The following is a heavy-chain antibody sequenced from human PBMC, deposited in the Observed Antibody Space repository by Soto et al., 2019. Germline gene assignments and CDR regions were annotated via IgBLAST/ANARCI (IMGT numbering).Heavy chain of an antibody. CDR1: GFTFSNAW. V-gene: IGHV3-15*07. CDR2: IKSKTDGGST. D-gene: IGHD6-13*01. CDR3: ARAPALALDY. J-gene: IGHJ4*02. Sequence: SLRLSCAASGFTFSNAWMNWVRQAPGKGLEWVGRIKSKTDGGSTYYADSVKGRFTISRDNSKNTLYLQMNSLRAEDTAVYYCARAPALALDYWGQGTLVTVSS.